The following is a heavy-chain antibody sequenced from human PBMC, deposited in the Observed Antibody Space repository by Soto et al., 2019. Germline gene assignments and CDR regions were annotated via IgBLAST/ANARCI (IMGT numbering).Heavy chain of an antibody. J-gene: IGHJ4*02. CDR3: ARDRTYYGDYMGDY. CDR1: GYTFTSYV. Sequence: QVQLVQSGAEVKKPGASVKVSCKASGYTFTSYVLHWVRQAPGQRPEWMGWINAGNGNTKYSQNFQGGVTISKNTSASTVYMELRSLKSEDTAVYYCARDRTYYGDYMGDYWGQGTLVAVSS. CDR2: INAGNGNT. D-gene: IGHD4-17*01. V-gene: IGHV1-3*01.